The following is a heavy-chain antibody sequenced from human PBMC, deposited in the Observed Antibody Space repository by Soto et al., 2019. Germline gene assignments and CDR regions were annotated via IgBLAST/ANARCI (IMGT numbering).Heavy chain of an antibody. V-gene: IGHV4-34*01. Sequence: QVQLQQWGAGLLKPSETLSLTCAVYGGSFSGYSWTWIRQSPGKGLEWIGQINDGGSANYNPSLKPPFTLPVDTSIYAFFLELTSVTAADTAVYSCARGLFSETHYSEGWYFFDYWGQGTLVTVSS. CDR3: ARGLFSETHYSEGWYFFDY. D-gene: IGHD1-26*01. CDR2: INDGGSA. CDR1: GGSFSGYS. J-gene: IGHJ4*02.